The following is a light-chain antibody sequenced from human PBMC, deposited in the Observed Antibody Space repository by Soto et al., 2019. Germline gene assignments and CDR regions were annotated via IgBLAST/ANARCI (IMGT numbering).Light chain of an antibody. V-gene: IGKV1-5*03. CDR1: QTISSW. Sequence: DIQMTQSPSTLSGSVGDRVTITCRASQTISSWLAWYQQKPGKAPKLLIYKASALKSGVPSRFSGSGSGTEFTLTISSLEPEDFAVYYCQQYGSSPPFGRGTRLEI. J-gene: IGKJ5*01. CDR2: KAS. CDR3: QQYGSSPP.